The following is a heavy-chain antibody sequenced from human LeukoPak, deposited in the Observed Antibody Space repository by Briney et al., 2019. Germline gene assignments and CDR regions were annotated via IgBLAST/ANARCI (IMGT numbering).Heavy chain of an antibody. Sequence: SETLSLTCTVSGGSISSYYWSWIRQPAGKGLEWIGRIYTSGSTNYNPSLKSRVTMSVDTSKNQFSLKLSSVTAADTAVYYCASDDCSSTSCHTVYWGQGTLVTVSS. CDR1: GGSISSYY. D-gene: IGHD2-2*02. J-gene: IGHJ4*02. CDR2: IYTSGST. V-gene: IGHV4-4*07. CDR3: ASDDCSSTSCHTVY.